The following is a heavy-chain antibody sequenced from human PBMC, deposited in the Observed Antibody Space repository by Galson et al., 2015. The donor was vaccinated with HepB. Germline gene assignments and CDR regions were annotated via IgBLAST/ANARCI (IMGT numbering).Heavy chain of an antibody. J-gene: IGHJ6*03. CDR1: GFTFSCHA. Sequence: SLRLSCAASGFTFSCHAMSWVRQAPGKGLEWVSGISGSGDTTYYAGSVEGRFTISRDNSKNTLYMQINSLTAEDTAVYYCAKRISITFFGPGKNYMDVWGKGTTVTVSS. CDR3: AKRISITFFGPGKNYMDV. V-gene: IGHV3-23*01. CDR2: ISGSGDTT. D-gene: IGHD3-3*01.